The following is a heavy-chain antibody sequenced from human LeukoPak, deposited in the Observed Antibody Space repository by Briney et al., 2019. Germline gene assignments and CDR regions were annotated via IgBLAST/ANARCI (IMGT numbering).Heavy chain of an antibody. CDR3: ARDLADPPYYYYYIDV. CDR1: GFTFSSYS. V-gene: IGHV3-21*01. CDR2: ISSSSNYI. Sequence: GGSLRLSCAASGFTFSSYSMNWVRQAPGKGLEWVSSISSSSNYIYYADSVKGRFTISRDNAKNSLNLQMNSLRAEDTAVYYCARDLADPPYYYYYIDVWGKGTTVTISS. J-gene: IGHJ6*03.